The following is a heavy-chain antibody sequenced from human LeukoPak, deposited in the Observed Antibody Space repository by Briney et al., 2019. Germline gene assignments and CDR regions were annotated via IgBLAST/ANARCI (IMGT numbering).Heavy chain of an antibody. D-gene: IGHD3-10*01. V-gene: IGHV4-61*01. CDR1: GGSVSSATYY. CDR3: AREGGRLGYYGSGSYYIY. J-gene: IGHJ4*02. CDR2: IYYNGNT. Sequence: SETLSLTCTVSGGSVSSATYYWNWIRQPPGKGLEWIGYIYYNGNTNYNPSLKSRVTISVDTSKTQFSLKLSSVTAADTAVYYCAREGGRLGYYGSGSYYIYWGQGTLVTVSS.